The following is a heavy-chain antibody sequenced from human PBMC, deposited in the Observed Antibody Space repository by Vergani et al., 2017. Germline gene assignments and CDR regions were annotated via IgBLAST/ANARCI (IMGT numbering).Heavy chain of an antibody. J-gene: IGHJ6*03. CDR2: ISWNSGSI. CDR1: GFTFDDYA. D-gene: IGHD3-22*01. V-gene: IGHV3-9*01. Sequence: EVQLVESGGGLVQPGRSLRLSCAASGFTFDDYAMHWVRQAPGKGLEWVSGISWNSGSIGYADSVKGRFTISRDNAKNSLYLQMNSLRAEDTALYYCAKAHPDSSGYYSNYYYYYYMDVWGKGTTVTVSS. CDR3: AKAHPDSSGYYSNYYYYYYMDV.